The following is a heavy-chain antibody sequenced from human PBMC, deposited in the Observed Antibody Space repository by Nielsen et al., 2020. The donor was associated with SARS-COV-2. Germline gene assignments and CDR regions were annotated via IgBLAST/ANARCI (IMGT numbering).Heavy chain of an antibody. D-gene: IGHD3-10*01. CDR1: GGSFSSYY. J-gene: IGHJ6*02. CDR3: ASFASGTFSIHV. V-gene: IGHV4-59*13. Sequence: SETLSLTCAVYGGSFSSYYWSWIRQPPGKGLEWIGYIYYSGSTNYNPSLKSRVTISLDTSKNQFSLKLSSVTAADTAVYYCASFASGTFSIHVWGQGTSVTVSS. CDR2: IYYSGST.